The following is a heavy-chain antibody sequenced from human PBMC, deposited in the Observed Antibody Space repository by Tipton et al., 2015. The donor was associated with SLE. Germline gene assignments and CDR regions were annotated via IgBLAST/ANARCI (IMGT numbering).Heavy chain of an antibody. Sequence: LRLSCTVSGASINSGGYYWSWIRQHPEKGLEWIGYIYSNGNTYFNPSLKSRLTISLDTSQNQFSLSLTSVTAADTAVHYCARAIRFFDYWGRGTLVTVSS. CDR1: GASINSGGYY. CDR2: IYSNGNT. D-gene: IGHD2-21*01. CDR3: ARAIRFFDY. J-gene: IGHJ4*02. V-gene: IGHV4-31*03.